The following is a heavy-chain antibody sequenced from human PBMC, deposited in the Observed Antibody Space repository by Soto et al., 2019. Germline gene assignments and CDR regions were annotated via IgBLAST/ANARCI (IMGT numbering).Heavy chain of an antibody. Sequence: VQLVESGGGVVQPGRSLRLSCAASGFTFSSYGMHWVRQAPGKGLEWVAVIWYDGSNKYYADSVKGRFTISRDNSKNTLYLQMNSLRAEDTAVYYCASGYSSSCDYWGQGTLVTVSS. D-gene: IGHD6-13*01. CDR1: GFTFSSYG. V-gene: IGHV3-33*01. CDR3: ASGYSSSCDY. CDR2: IWYDGSNK. J-gene: IGHJ4*02.